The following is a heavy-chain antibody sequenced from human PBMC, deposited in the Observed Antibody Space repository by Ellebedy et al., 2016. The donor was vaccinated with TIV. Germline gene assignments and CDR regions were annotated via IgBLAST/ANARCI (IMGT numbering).Heavy chain of an antibody. V-gene: IGHV3-7*01. CDR2: IKQDGSEK. D-gene: IGHD5-18*01. CDR3: SSHVDTSMTH. J-gene: IGHJ4*02. Sequence: GESLKISXAASGFTFSTYWMSWVRQAPGKGLEWVANIKQDGSEKHYVDSVKGRFTISRDNAKSSLYLQMNSLRLEDTALYYCSSHVDTSMTHWGQGTLGNGFS. CDR1: GFTFSTYW.